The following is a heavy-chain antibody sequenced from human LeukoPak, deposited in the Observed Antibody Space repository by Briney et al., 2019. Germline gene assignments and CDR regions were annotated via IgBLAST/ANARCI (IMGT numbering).Heavy chain of an antibody. D-gene: IGHD5-18*01. J-gene: IGHJ4*02. Sequence: GGSLRLSCAASGFTFSSYAMHWVRQAPGMGLEYVSAISSNGGSTYYANSVKGGFTISRDNSKNTLYLQMGSLRAEDMAVYYCARGGYSYGYGFDYWGQGTLVTVSS. CDR3: ARGGYSYGYGFDY. V-gene: IGHV3-64*01. CDR1: GFTFSSYA. CDR2: ISSNGGST.